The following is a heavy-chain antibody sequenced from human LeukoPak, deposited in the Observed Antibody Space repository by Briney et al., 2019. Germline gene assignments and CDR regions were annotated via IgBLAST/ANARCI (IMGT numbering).Heavy chain of an antibody. CDR2: INQDGSEK. CDR1: GFTFSSSW. CDR3: ARVGKTEACRSSSCYYFDY. J-gene: IGHJ4*02. V-gene: IGHV3-7*01. Sequence: GGSLRLSCATSGFTFSSSWMSWVRQALGKGLEWVANINQDGSEKYYVDSVKGRFTISRDNAKNSLYLQMNSLRAEDTAVYYCARVGKTEACRSSSCYYFDYWGQGTLVTVSS. D-gene: IGHD2-2*01.